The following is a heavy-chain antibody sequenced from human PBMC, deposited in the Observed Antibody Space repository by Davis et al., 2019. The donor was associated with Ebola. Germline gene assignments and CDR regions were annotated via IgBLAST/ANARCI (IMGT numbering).Heavy chain of an antibody. V-gene: IGHV4-34*01. Sequence: MPSETLSLTCTVSGGSISRYYWTWIRQPPGRGLEWIGEIDHSGRTKYNPSLESRLTISVDGSKNQFSLKLSSMTAADTGVYYCARGGYCSGGSCYFFDYWGQGTLVTVSS. CDR1: GGSISRYY. CDR3: ARGGYCSGGSCYFFDY. CDR2: IDHSGRT. D-gene: IGHD2-15*01. J-gene: IGHJ4*02.